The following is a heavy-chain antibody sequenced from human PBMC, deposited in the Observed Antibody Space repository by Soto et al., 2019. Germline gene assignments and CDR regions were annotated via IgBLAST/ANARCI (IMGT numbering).Heavy chain of an antibody. J-gene: IGHJ4*02. D-gene: IGHD3-9*01. CDR3: ARDFRQILTGHYFDY. V-gene: IGHV3-7*01. Sequence: EVQLVESGGGLVQPGGSLRLSCAASGFTFSSYWMSWVRQAPGKGLEWVANIKQDGSEKYYVDSVKGRFTISRDNAKNSLYLQIHSLRAEDTAVYYCARDFRQILTGHYFDYCGQVPLVTASA. CDR2: IKQDGSEK. CDR1: GFTFSSYW.